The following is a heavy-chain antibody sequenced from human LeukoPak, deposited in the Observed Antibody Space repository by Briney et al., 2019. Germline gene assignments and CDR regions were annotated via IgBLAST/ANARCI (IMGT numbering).Heavy chain of an antibody. J-gene: IGHJ4*02. V-gene: IGHV4-30-4*01. CDR1: GGSISSGDYY. D-gene: IGHD5-12*01. CDR2: IYYSGST. Sequence: SQTLSLTCTVSGGSISSGDYYWSWIRQPPGKGLEWIGYIYYSGSTYYSPSLMSRVTISVDTSKSQFSLQLSSVTAADTAVYYCARGYSGYDFFDFWGQGTLVTVSS. CDR3: ARGYSGYDFFDF.